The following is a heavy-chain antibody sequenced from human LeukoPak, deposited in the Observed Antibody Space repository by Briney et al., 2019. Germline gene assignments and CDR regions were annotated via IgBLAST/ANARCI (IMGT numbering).Heavy chain of an antibody. CDR1: GGSFSGYY. CDR2: INHSGST. J-gene: IGHJ4*02. CDR3: ARRGNYDDHDY. V-gene: IGHV4-34*01. D-gene: IGHD3-22*01. Sequence: SETLSLTCTVYGGSFSGYYWSWIRQPPGKGLEWIGEINHSGSTNYNPSLKSRVTISVDTSKNQFSLKLSSVTAADTAVYYCARRGNYDDHDYWGQGTLVTVSS.